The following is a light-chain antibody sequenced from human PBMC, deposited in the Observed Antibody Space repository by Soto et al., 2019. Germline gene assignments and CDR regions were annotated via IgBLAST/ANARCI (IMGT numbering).Light chain of an antibody. Sequence: QSALTQPPSASGSPGQSVTISCTGTSSDVGGYNYVSWYQQHPGKAPKLMLYDVNKRPSGVPDRFSGSKSGNTASLTVSGLQAEDEADYYCSSYTGSNSVVFGGGTQLTVL. CDR1: SSDVGGYNY. CDR3: SSYTGSNSVV. J-gene: IGLJ2*01. V-gene: IGLV2-8*01. CDR2: DVN.